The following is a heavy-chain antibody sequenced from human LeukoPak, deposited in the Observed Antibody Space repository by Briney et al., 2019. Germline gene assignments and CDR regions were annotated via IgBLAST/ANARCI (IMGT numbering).Heavy chain of an antibody. CDR3: ARGQDLLFWSGYYNAFDI. CDR2: IYHSGST. V-gene: IGHV4-30-2*01. CDR1: GGSISSGGYY. Sequence: SETLSLTCTVSGGSISSGGYYWSWIRQPPGKGLEWIGYIYHSGSTYYNPSLKSRVTISVDRSKNQFSLKLSSVTAADTAVYYCARGQDLLFWSGYYNAFDIWGQGTMVTVSS. D-gene: IGHD3-3*01. J-gene: IGHJ3*02.